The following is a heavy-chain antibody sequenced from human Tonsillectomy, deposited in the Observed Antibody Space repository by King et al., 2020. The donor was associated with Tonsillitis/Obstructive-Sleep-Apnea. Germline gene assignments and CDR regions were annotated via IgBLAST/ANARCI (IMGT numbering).Heavy chain of an antibody. V-gene: IGHV3-23*04. D-gene: IGHD3-3*01. Sequence: VQLVESGGGLVQPGGSLRLSCAASGFIFSSYAMNWVRQAPGKGLEWVSATSGSGYSTYYADSVEGRFTISRDNSKNTLYLQMNSLRAEDTAVYYCAKAGDYFWSGYSHYFDYWGQGTLVTVSS. J-gene: IGHJ4*02. CDR2: TSGSGYST. CDR3: AKAGDYFWSGYSHYFDY. CDR1: GFIFSSYA.